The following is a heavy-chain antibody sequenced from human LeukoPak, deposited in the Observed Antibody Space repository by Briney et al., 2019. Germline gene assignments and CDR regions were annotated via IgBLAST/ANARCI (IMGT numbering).Heavy chain of an antibody. Sequence: GGSLRLSCAASGFSFSTSSINWVRQAPGKGLEWVSYITSSSRTIYYADSVKGRFTISRDNAKNSLYLQMNTLRAEDTAVYYCASSKKSYSSGYYAFDIWGQGTMVIVSS. V-gene: IGHV3-48*04. J-gene: IGHJ3*02. D-gene: IGHD3-22*01. CDR1: GFSFSTSS. CDR2: ITSSSRTI. CDR3: ASSKKSYSSGYYAFDI.